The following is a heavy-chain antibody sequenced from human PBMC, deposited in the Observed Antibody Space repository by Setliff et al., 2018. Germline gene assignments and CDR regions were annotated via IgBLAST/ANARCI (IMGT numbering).Heavy chain of an antibody. J-gene: IGHJ4*02. CDR3: AKAASPLFGILGVEYYFDS. CDR1: GFTFSNYA. Sequence: GGSLRLSCAASGFTFSNYAVSWVRLAPGKGLEWVSTIFGGSSSPYYADSVKGRFTISRDNSKSTLYLQMNSLRAEDTAVYYCAKAASPLFGILGVEYYFDSWGQGNLVTAPQ. V-gene: IGHV3-23*03. CDR2: IFGGSSSP. D-gene: IGHD3-3*01.